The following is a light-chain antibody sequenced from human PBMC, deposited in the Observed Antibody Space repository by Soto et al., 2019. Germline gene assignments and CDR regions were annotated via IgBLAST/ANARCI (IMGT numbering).Light chain of an antibody. CDR2: SAS. Sequence: EIVMTQSPATLSVSPGERATLSCRASQSISTELAWYQQKPGQPPRLLIYSASTRATGVPARFTGSGSGSEFTLNISGLQSEDFAVYYCQHGHNWPLTFGQGTRLEI. J-gene: IGKJ2*01. CDR3: QHGHNWPLT. CDR1: QSISTE. V-gene: IGKV3-15*01.